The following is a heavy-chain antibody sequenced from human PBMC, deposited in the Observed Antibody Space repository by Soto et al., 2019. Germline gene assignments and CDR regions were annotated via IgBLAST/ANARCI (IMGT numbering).Heavy chain of an antibody. Sequence: QVPLVQSGAEVKKPGASVKVSCKASGYTFTSYDINWVRQATGQGLEWMGWMNPNSGNTGYAQKFQGRVTMTRNTSISTAYMELSSLRSEDTAVYYCARGQGIAVAGHYYYMDVWGKGTTVTVSS. CDR2: MNPNSGNT. J-gene: IGHJ6*03. V-gene: IGHV1-8*01. CDR3: ARGQGIAVAGHYYYMDV. D-gene: IGHD6-19*01. CDR1: GYTFTSYD.